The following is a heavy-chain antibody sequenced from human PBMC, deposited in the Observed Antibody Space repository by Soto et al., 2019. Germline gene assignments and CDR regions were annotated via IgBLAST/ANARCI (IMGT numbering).Heavy chain of an antibody. CDR2: IYPGDSDT. Sequence: PGEPLKISGNGYGYSFTSYWIGWVRQMPGKGLEWMGIIYPGDSDTRYSPSFQGQVTISADKSISTAYLQWSSLKASDTAMYYCARLPLGYCSGGSCYGYYYYYGMDVWGQGTTVTVSS. CDR1: GYSFTSYW. D-gene: IGHD2-15*01. V-gene: IGHV5-51*01. CDR3: ARLPLGYCSGGSCYGYYYYYGMDV. J-gene: IGHJ6*02.